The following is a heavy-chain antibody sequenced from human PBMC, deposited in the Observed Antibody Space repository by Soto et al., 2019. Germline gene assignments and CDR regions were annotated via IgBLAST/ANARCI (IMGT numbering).Heavy chain of an antibody. Sequence: VQLLESGGGLVQPGGSLRLSCAASGFTFSSYAMSWVRQAPGKGLEWVSAISGSGGSTYYADSVKGRFTISRDNSKNTLYLQMNSLRAEDTAVYYCAKDPYYDSSGDDAFDIWGQGTMVTVSS. V-gene: IGHV3-23*01. D-gene: IGHD3-22*01. CDR1: GFTFSSYA. J-gene: IGHJ3*02. CDR2: ISGSGGST. CDR3: AKDPYYDSSGDDAFDI.